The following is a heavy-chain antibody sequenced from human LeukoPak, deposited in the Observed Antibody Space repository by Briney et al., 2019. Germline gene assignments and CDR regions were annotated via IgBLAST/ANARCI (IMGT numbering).Heavy chain of an antibody. Sequence: GASVKLSCKASGGTFTSYAISWVRQAPGQGLEWMGGIISIFGTANYAQKFQSRVTITTDESTSTAYMELSSLRSEDTAVYYCARDMGRSVGVPYYYYYYMDVWGKGTAVTVSS. CDR1: GGTFTSYA. V-gene: IGHV1-69*05. J-gene: IGHJ6*03. CDR2: IISIFGTA. D-gene: IGHD3-10*01. CDR3: ARDMGRSVGVPYYYYYYMDV.